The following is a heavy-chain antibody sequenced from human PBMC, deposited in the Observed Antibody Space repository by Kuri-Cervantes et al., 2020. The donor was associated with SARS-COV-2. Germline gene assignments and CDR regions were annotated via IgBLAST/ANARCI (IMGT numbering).Heavy chain of an antibody. CDR1: GFTFSSYA. CDR2: ISYDGSNT. D-gene: IGHD2-21*01. CDR3: ARDRVGVHDY. Sequence: GESLKISCAASGFTFSSYAIHWVRQAPGKGLEWVAIISYDGSNTYYADSVKGRFTISRDNSKNTLYLQMNSLRTEDTAIYYCARDRVGVHDYWGQATLVTSSS. V-gene: IGHV3-30-3*01. J-gene: IGHJ4*02.